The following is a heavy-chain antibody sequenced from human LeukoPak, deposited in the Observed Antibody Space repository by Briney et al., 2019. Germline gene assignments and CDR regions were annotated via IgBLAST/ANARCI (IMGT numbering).Heavy chain of an antibody. CDR1: GFTFSSYA. V-gene: IGHV3-30*02. Sequence: PGGSLRLSCAASGFTFSSYAMQWVRQAPGKGLEWVAFILHGGSNKYYADSVKGRFTISRDNSKNTLYLQMNSLTAEDTAVYYCAKGRDTYQYGMDVWGQGTTVTVSS. J-gene: IGHJ6*02. CDR2: ILHGGSNK. CDR3: AKGRDTYQYGMDV.